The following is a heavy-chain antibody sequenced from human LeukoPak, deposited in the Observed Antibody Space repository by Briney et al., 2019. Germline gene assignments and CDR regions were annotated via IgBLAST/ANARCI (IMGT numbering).Heavy chain of an antibody. D-gene: IGHD6-19*01. Sequence: PGGSLRLSCAASGFTFSSYAMSWVRQAPGKGLEWVSAISGSGGSTYYADSVKGRFTISRDNSKNTLCLQMNSLRAEDTAVYYCAKGIGGSGWPFDYWGQGTLVTVSS. CDR3: AKGIGGSGWPFDY. CDR1: GFTFSSYA. J-gene: IGHJ4*02. V-gene: IGHV3-23*01. CDR2: ISGSGGST.